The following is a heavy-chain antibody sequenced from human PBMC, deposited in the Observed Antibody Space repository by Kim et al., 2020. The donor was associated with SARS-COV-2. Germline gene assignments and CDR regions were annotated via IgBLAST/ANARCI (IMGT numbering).Heavy chain of an antibody. CDR1: GGSISSYY. J-gene: IGHJ4*02. V-gene: IGHV4-59*08. Sequence: SETLSLTCTVSGGSISSYYWSWIRQPPGKGLEWIGYIYYSGSTNYNPSLKSRVTISVDTSKNQFSLKLSSVTAADTAVYYCARQRGPYSSSYYFDYWGQGTLVTVSS. CDR3: ARQRGPYSSSYYFDY. CDR2: IYYSGST. D-gene: IGHD6-13*01.